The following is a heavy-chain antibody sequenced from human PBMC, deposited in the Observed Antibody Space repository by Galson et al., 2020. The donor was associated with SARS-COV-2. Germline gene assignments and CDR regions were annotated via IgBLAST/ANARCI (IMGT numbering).Heavy chain of an antibody. CDR3: AKEVPMTGGTDECFQH. J-gene: IGHJ1*01. CDR2: IRGSGDTT. CDR1: GFTFSNCP. D-gene: IGHD2-8*02. V-gene: IGHV3-23*01. Sequence: GGSLRLYCAASGFTFSNCPMSWVRQAPGQGLEWVSEIRGSGDTTYYADSVKGRFTIYRDTSRNTLYLQMNSLRAGDTAMYYCAKEVPMTGGTDECFQHWGQGTLVTVS.